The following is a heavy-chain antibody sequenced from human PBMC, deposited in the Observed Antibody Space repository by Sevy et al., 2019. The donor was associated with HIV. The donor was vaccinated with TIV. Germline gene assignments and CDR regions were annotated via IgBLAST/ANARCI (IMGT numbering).Heavy chain of an antibody. Sequence: SETLSLTCTVSGGSISSYYWSWIRQPPGKGLEWIGYIYYSGSTNYNPSLKSRVSISVDTSKNQFSLKLTSVTAADTAVYYCARAGGSTDWGVYVWGQGTTVTVSS. D-gene: IGHD6-19*01. V-gene: IGHV4-59*13. CDR1: GGSISSYY. J-gene: IGHJ6*02. CDR3: ARAGGSTDWGVYV. CDR2: IYYSGST.